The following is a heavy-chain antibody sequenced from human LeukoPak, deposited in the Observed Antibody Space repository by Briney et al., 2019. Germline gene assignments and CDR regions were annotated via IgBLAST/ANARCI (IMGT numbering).Heavy chain of an antibody. CDR2: MNPNCGNT. CDR3: ARTKPDNSEIYN. V-gene: IGHV1-8*03. J-gene: IGHJ4*02. Sequence: ASVKVSCKASGYTFSTYDINWVRQAAGQGLEWMGWMNPNCGNTGYAQKFQGRLTITRIASISTAYMELSSLRSDDTAVYYCARTKPDNSEIYNWGQGTLVTVSS. D-gene: IGHD3-22*01. CDR1: GYTFSTYD.